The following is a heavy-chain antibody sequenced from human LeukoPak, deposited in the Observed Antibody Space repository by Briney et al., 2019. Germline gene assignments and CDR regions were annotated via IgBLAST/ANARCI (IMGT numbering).Heavy chain of an antibody. J-gene: IGHJ6*02. CDR2: ISAYNGNT. V-gene: IGHV1-18*01. CDR3: ARGAHEYQLLWYYYGMDV. Sequence: GASVKVSCKASGYTFTSYGISWVRQAPGQGLEWMGWISAYNGNTNYAQKLQGRVTMTTDTSTSTAYMELRSLRSDDTAVYYCARGAHEYQLLWYYYGMDVWGQGTTVTVSS. CDR1: GYTFTSYG. D-gene: IGHD2-2*01.